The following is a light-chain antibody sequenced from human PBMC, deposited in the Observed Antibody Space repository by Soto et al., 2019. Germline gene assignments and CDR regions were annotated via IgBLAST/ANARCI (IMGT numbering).Light chain of an antibody. CDR3: QQYYTTPPMYT. V-gene: IGKV4-1*01. CDR1: PSVLYSSTNKNY. CDR2: WAS. Sequence: DIVMTQSPDSLAVSLGERATINCKSSPSVLYSSTNKNYLAWYQQKPGQPPKLLIYWASTRESGVPDRFSGSGSGTDFTLTISSLQAEDVAVYYCQQYYTTPPMYTFGQGTKLEIK. J-gene: IGKJ2*01.